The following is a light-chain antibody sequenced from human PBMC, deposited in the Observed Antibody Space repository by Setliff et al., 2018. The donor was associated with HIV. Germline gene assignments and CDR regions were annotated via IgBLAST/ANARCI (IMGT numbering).Light chain of an antibody. CDR1: SSDVGGHDY. V-gene: IGLV2-14*03. CDR3: SSYTTNNTLV. J-gene: IGLJ3*02. Sequence: QSALTQPASVSGSPGRSITISCTATSSDVGGHDYVSWYQQHPGKAPKVIIYNVSNRPSGVSDRFSGSKSAYTASLSISRLQVADEAYYYCSSYTTNNTLVFGGGTKVTVL. CDR2: NVS.